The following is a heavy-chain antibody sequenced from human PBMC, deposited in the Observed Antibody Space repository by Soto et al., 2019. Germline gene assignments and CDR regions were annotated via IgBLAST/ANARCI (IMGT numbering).Heavy chain of an antibody. Sequence: ASVKVSCKASGGTFSIYAISWVRQAPGQGLEWMGWISAYNGNTDYAQKLQGRVTMTTDTSTSTAYMELRSLRSDDTAVYYCARDTMVLRVKYYFEYWGQGTLVTVSS. J-gene: IGHJ4*02. V-gene: IGHV1-18*01. CDR1: GGTFSIYA. D-gene: IGHD3-10*01. CDR2: ISAYNGNT. CDR3: ARDTMVLRVKYYFEY.